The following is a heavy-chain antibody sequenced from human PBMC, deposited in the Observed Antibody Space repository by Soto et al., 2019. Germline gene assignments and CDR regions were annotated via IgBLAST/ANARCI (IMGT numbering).Heavy chain of an antibody. Sequence: SVKVSCKASGFTFASSAVQWVRQARGQRLEWIGWTVVGSGNTNYAQKFQERVTITRDMSTSTAYMELSSLRSEDTAVYYCAAGSGYGYYYGMDVWGQGTTVTVSS. J-gene: IGHJ6*02. V-gene: IGHV1-58*01. CDR2: TVVGSGNT. CDR1: GFTFASSA. CDR3: AAGSGYGYYYGMDV. D-gene: IGHD5-12*01.